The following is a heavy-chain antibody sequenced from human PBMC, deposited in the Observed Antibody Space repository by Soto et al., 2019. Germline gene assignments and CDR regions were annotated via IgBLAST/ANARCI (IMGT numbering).Heavy chain of an antibody. J-gene: IGHJ5*02. CDR1: GGSISSGGYS. CDR2: IYHSGST. V-gene: IGHV4-30-2*01. D-gene: IGHD2-21*01. Sequence: SLTCAVSGGSISSGGYSWSWIRQPPGKGLEWIGYIYHSGSTYYNPSLKSRVTISVDRSKNHFSLKLRSVTAADTAVYYCARGRGEFDAWGQGTPVTV. CDR3: ARGRGEFDA.